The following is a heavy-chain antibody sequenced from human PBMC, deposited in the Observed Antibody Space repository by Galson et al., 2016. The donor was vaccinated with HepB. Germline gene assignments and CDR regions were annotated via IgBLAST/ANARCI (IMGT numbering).Heavy chain of an antibody. CDR2: IDPSDSYT. D-gene: IGHD4-23*01. V-gene: IGHV5-10-1*01. Sequence: QSGAEVKKPGESLRISCKVSGYGITNNWISWVRQTPGKGLEWMGRIDPSDSYTNYSPSFQGLVTISADKSISTAYLQWSGLKASDAAMYYCARHRAGRYGGGYYGMDVWGQGTTVTVSS. J-gene: IGHJ6*02. CDR3: ARHRAGRYGGGYYGMDV. CDR1: GYGITNNW.